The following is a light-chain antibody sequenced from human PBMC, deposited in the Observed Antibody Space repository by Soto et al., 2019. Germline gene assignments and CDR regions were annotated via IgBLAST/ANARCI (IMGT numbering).Light chain of an antibody. CDR3: QQSYTTPVYS. V-gene: IGKV1-39*01. CDR2: AAS. J-gene: IGKJ2*01. Sequence: DIQMTQSPSSLSASVGDRVTITCRSSQNIILYLNWYQQKPGKAPKLLIYAASNLQSGVPSRFSGSGSGTDFTPTISSLQPEDFATYFCQQSYTTPVYSFGQGTKVDNK. CDR1: QNIILY.